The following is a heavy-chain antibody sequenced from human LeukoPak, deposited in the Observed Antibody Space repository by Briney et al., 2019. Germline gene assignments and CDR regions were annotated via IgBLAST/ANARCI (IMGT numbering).Heavy chain of an antibody. J-gene: IGHJ4*02. CDR1: GFTVSSNY. Sequence: GGSLRLSCAASGFTVSSNYMSWVRQAPGKGLEWGSVIYSGGSTYYADSVKGRFTISRDNSKNTPYLQMNSLRAEDTAVYYCARDYYYDSSGYTYYFDYWGQGTLVTVSS. V-gene: IGHV3-66*01. D-gene: IGHD3-22*01. CDR2: IYSGGST. CDR3: ARDYYYDSSGYTYYFDY.